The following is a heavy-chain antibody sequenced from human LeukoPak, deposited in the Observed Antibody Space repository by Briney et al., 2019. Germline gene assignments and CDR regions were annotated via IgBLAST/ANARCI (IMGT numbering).Heavy chain of an antibody. J-gene: IGHJ4*02. CDR1: GGTFSSYA. Sequence: ASVKVSCKASGGTFSSYAISWVRQAPGQGLEWMGWISAYNGNTNYAQKLQGRVTMTTDTSTSTAYMELRSLRSDDTAVYYCARDTPYCGGDCYPLFDYWGQGTLATVSS. CDR2: ISAYNGNT. CDR3: ARDTPYCGGDCYPLFDY. D-gene: IGHD2-21*02. V-gene: IGHV1-18*01.